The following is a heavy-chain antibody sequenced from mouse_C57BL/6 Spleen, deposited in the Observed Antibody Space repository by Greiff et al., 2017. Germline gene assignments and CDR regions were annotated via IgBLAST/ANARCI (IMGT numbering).Heavy chain of an antibody. D-gene: IGHD4-1*01. CDR2: ISSGGDYI. J-gene: IGHJ3*01. CDR1: GFTFSSYA. CDR3: TRVETGRGFAY. Sequence: EVMLVESGEGLVKPGGSLKLSCAASGFTFSSYAMSWVRQTPEKRLEWVAYISSGGDYIYYADTVKGRFTISRDNARNTLYLQMSSRKSEDTAMYYCTRVETGRGFAYWGQGTLVTVSA. V-gene: IGHV5-9-1*02.